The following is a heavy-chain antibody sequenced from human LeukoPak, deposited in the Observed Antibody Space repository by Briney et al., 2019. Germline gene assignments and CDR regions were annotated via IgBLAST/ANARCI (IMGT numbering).Heavy chain of an antibody. Sequence: SETLSLTCTVSGGSMNQYYWSWIRQPAGKGLEWIGRIYSTGTTYYKPSLKSRVSMSVDTSKNQFSLKLSSVTAADTAVYYCARGRKYTSGYRVTELGSGYSDYWGQGTLVTVSS. CDR1: GGSMNQYY. J-gene: IGHJ4*02. CDR3: ARGRKYTSGYRVTELGSGYSDY. D-gene: IGHD5-18*01. V-gene: IGHV4-4*07. CDR2: IYSTGTT.